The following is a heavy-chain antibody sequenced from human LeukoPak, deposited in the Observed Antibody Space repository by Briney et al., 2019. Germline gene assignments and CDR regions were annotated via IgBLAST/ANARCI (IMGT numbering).Heavy chain of an antibody. CDR1: GGTFSSYA. CDR3: AAIDRPYYYYGMDV. J-gene: IGHJ6*02. CDR2: IIPILGIA. V-gene: IGHV1-69*04. Sequence: SVKVSCKASGGTFSSYAISWVRQAPGQGLEWMGRIIPILGIANYAQKFQGRVTITADKSTSTAYMELSSLRSEDTAVYYCAAIDRPYYYYGMDVWGQGTTVTVSS.